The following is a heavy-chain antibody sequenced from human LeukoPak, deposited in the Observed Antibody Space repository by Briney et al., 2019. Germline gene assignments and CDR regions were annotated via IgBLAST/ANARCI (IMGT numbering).Heavy chain of an antibody. CDR1: GYNFTTYA. D-gene: IGHD3-16*01. CDR2: INAGNGNT. J-gene: IGHJ4*02. V-gene: IGHV1-3*01. CDR3: ARGFEGPLGRPHYFDY. Sequence: GASVKVSCKASGYNFTTYAMDWGRQAPGQRVEWMGWINAGNGNTKYSQKFQGRVTITRDTSASTAYMELSRLRSDDTAVYYCARGFEGPLGRPHYFDYWGQGTLVTVSS.